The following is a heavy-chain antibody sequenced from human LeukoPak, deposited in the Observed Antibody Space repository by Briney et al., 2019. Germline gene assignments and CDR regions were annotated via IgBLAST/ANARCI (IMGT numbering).Heavy chain of an antibody. J-gene: IGHJ6*02. CDR2: IYYSGST. V-gene: IGHV4-59*01. CDR1: GGSISSYH. CDR3: ARGGTTVTTSALRGRHYYGMDV. D-gene: IGHD4-17*01. Sequence: SETLSLTCTVSGGSISSYHWSWIRQPPGKGLEWIGYIYYSGSTNYNPSLESRVTISVDTSKNQFSLKLSSVTAADTAVYYCARGGTTVTTSALRGRHYYGMDVWGQGTTVTVSS.